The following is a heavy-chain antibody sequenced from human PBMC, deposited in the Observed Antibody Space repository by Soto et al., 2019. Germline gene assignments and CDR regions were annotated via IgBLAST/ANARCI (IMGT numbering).Heavy chain of an antibody. Sequence: GGSLRLSCAASGFTFSSYAMHWVRQAPGKGLEWVAVISYDGSNKYYADSVKGPFTISRDNSKNTLYLQMNSLRAEDTAVYYCARAGSGPGDYYYGMDVWGQGTTVTVSS. CDR2: ISYDGSNK. CDR1: GFTFSSYA. V-gene: IGHV3-30-3*01. J-gene: IGHJ6*02. CDR3: ARAGSGPGDYYYGMDV. D-gene: IGHD3-10*01.